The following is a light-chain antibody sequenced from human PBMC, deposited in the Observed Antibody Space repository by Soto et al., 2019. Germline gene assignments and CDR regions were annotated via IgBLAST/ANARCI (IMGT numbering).Light chain of an antibody. Sequence: EIVLTQSPGTLSLSPGERDTLSCRASQSVSSSYLAWYQQKPGQAPRLLIYGASTRATGIPARFSGSGSGTEFTLTISSLQSEDFAVYFCQQYKIWPTFGQGTKVDI. CDR1: QSVSSSY. J-gene: IGKJ1*01. CDR3: QQYKIWPT. CDR2: GAS. V-gene: IGKV3-15*01.